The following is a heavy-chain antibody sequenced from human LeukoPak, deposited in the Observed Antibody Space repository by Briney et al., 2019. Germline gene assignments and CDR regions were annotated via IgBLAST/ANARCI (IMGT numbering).Heavy chain of an antibody. V-gene: IGHV4-34*01. CDR3: ARGQDTAMVQYYFDY. J-gene: IGHJ4*02. CDR1: GGSFSGYY. D-gene: IGHD5-18*01. CDR2: INHSGST. Sequence: TSETLSLTCAVYGGSFSGYYWSWLRQPPGKGLEWIGEINHSGSTNYNPSLKSRVTISVDTSKNQFSLKLSSVTAADTAVYYCARGQDTAMVQYYFDYWGQGTLVTVSS.